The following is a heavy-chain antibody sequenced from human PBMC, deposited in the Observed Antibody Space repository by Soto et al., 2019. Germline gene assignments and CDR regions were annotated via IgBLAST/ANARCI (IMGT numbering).Heavy chain of an antibody. CDR3: ARRYGSCFDY. J-gene: IGHJ4*02. D-gene: IGHD5-18*01. V-gene: IGHV4-59*08. CDR1: GGSVSATNW. Sequence: SETLSLTCAVSGGSVSATNWWGWIRQPPGKGLEWIGFIYYGGSTNYNPSLKSRVTISVDTSKNQFSLKLSSVTAADTAVYYCARRYGSCFDYWGQGTLVTVSS. CDR2: IYYGGST.